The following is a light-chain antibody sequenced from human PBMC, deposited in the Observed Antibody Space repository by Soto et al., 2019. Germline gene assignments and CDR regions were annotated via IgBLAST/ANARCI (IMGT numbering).Light chain of an antibody. J-gene: IGLJ1*01. CDR1: SSNIGTNY. Sequence: QAVVTQPPSASGTPGERVTISCSGSSSNIGTNYVYWYHHLPGTAPKVLIYWNDQRSSGVPDRFSGSKSATSASLAISGLRSEDEADYYCAAWDDSLSGYVFGTGTKLTVL. CDR2: WND. V-gene: IGLV1-47*01. CDR3: AAWDDSLSGYV.